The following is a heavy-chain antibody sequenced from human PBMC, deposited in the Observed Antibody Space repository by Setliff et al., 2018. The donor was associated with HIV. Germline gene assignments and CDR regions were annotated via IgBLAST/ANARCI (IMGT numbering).Heavy chain of an antibody. J-gene: IGHJ5*02. CDR2: IFYTGST. D-gene: IGHD6-6*01. CDR3: TQYSSSSGWFDP. V-gene: IGHV4-39*07. Sequence: SETLSLTCTVAGGSISSDNYFWAWIRQPPGKGLEWIGSIFYTGSTYYNGSLNSRLAISVDTSKNQFSLRLTSVSAADTAVYYRTQYSSSSGWFDPWGQGTLVTVSS. CDR1: GGSISSDNYF.